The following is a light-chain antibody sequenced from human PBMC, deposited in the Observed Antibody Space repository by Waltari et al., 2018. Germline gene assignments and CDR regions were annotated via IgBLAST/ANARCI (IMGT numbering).Light chain of an antibody. V-gene: IGLV2-23*02. Sequence: QSALTQPASVSGSPGQSITISCTGTSSDVGSYNLVSWYQQRPGKAPKLMIYEVNKRPAGVSISFSGSKSGNTASLTIAGLRAEDEADYYCCSFAGTTTYYVFGTGTQVTVL. J-gene: IGLJ1*01. CDR1: SSDVGSYNL. CDR2: EVN. CDR3: CSFAGTTTYYV.